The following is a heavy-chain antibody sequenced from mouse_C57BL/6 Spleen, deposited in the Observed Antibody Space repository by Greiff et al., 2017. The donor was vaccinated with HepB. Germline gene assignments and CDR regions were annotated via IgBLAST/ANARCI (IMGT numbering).Heavy chain of an antibody. J-gene: IGHJ3*01. CDR2: IDPSDSYT. D-gene: IGHD2-4*01. CDR1: GYTFTSYW. Sequence: QVQLQQSGAELVKPGASVKLSCKASGYTFTSYWMQWVKQRPGQGLEWIGEIDPSDSYTNYNQKFKGKATLTVDTSSSTAYMQLSSLTSEDSAVYYCARRGGDDDDEGAWFAYWGQGTLVTVSA. V-gene: IGHV1-50*01. CDR3: ARRGGDDDDEGAWFAY.